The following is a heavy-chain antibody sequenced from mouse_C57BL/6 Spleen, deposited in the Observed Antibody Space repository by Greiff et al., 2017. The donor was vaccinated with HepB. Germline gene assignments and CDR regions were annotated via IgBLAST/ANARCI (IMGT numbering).Heavy chain of an antibody. Sequence: EVKLMESGGGLVKPGGSLKLSCAASGFTFSDYGMHWVRQAPEKGLEWVAYISSGSSTIYYADTVKGRFTISRDNAKNTLFLQMTSLRSEDTAMYYCASSSLYDYDGGIAYWGQGTLVTVSA. J-gene: IGHJ3*01. CDR3: ASSSLYDYDGGIAY. CDR1: GFTFSDYG. D-gene: IGHD2-4*01. CDR2: ISSGSSTI. V-gene: IGHV5-17*01.